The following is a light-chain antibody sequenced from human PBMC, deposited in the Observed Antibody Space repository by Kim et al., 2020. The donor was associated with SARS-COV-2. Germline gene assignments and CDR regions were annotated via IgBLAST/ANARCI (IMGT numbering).Light chain of an antibody. CDR1: SGHSSYA. Sequence: VKLTGTLTSGHSSYAIAWHQQQPEKGPRYLMKLNSDGSHSKGDGIPDRFSGSSSGAERSLTISSLQSEDEADYYCQTWGTGIHVIFGGGTQLTVL. CDR3: QTWGTGIHVI. J-gene: IGLJ2*01. CDR2: LNSDGSH. V-gene: IGLV4-69*01.